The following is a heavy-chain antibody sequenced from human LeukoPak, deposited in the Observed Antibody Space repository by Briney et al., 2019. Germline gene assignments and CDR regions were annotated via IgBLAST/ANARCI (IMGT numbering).Heavy chain of an antibody. V-gene: IGHV4-61*02. CDR1: GGPISSGSYY. J-gene: IGHJ5*02. CDR3: ARDRKVNWFDP. Sequence: SETLSLTCTVSGGPISSGSYYWSWIRQPAGKGLEWIGRIYTSGSTNYNPSLKSRVTISVDTSKNQFSLKLSSVTAADTAVYYCARDRKVNWFDPWGQGTLVTVSS. CDR2: IYTSGST.